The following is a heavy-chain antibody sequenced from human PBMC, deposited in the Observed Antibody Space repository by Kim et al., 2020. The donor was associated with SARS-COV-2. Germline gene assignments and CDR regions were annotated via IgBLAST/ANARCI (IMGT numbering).Heavy chain of an antibody. CDR1: GFTFSSYA. D-gene: IGHD1-1*01. Sequence: GGSLRLSCAASGFTFSSYAMSWVRQAPGKGLEWVSAISGSGGSTYYADSVKGRFTISRDNSKNTLYLQMNSLRAEDTVVYYCAKDRSGWNDPGRGYWGQGTLVTVSS. J-gene: IGHJ4*02. V-gene: IGHV3-23*01. CDR3: AKDRSGWNDPGRGY. CDR2: ISGSGGST.